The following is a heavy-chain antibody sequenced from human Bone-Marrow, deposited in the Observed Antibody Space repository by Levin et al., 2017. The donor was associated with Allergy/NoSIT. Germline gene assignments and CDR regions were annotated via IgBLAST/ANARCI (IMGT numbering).Heavy chain of an antibody. CDR3: TAGVGVVTEDY. Sequence: GGSLRLSCAASGFTFSNAWMTWVRQTPEKGLEWIGRIKRKTDGGTTDYATPVKGRFTISRDDSKNTLYLQMKSLKTEDAAVYYCTAGVGVVTEDYWGQGTLVTVSS. CDR2: IKRKTDGGTT. J-gene: IGHJ4*02. D-gene: IGHD2-21*02. CDR1: GFTFSNAW. V-gene: IGHV3-15*01.